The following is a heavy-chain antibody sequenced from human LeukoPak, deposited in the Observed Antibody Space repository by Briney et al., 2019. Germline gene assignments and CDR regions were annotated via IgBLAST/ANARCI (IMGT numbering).Heavy chain of an antibody. CDR3: ARLHDGYRYGADY. Sequence: SETLSLTCTVSGGSISSYYWSWIRQPPGNGLEWIGYIYYSGSTNYNPSLRSRVTISVDTSKNQFSLKLSPVTAADTAVYYCARLHDGYRYGADYWGQGTLVTAS. D-gene: IGHD5-18*01. J-gene: IGHJ4*02. V-gene: IGHV4-59*08. CDR2: IYYSGST. CDR1: GGSISSYY.